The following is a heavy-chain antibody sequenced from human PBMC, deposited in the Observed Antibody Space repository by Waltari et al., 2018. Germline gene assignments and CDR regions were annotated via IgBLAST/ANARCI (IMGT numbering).Heavy chain of an antibody. J-gene: IGHJ6*02. CDR3: AREFDSSSWYVASYYYYGMDV. CDR2: IYTSGST. CDR1: GGSISSGSYY. D-gene: IGHD6-13*01. Sequence: QVQLQESGPGLVKPSQTLSLTCTVSGGSISSGSYYWSWIRQPAGKGLEWIGRIYTSGSTNYNPSLKSRVTISVDTSKNQFSLKLSAVTAADTAVYYCAREFDSSSWYVASYYYYGMDVWGQGTTVTVSS. V-gene: IGHV4-61*02.